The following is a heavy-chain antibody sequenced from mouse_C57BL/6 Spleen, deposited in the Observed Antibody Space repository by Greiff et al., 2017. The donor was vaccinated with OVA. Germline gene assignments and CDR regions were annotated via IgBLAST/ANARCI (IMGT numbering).Heavy chain of an antibody. CDR1: GFSLTSYG. CDR3: ARGLLSLSLDY. Sequence: VHLVESGPGLVAPSQSLSITCTVSGFSLTSYGVDWVRQSPGKGLEWLGVIWGVGSTNYNSALKSRLSISKDNSKSQVFLKMNSLQTDDTAMDYCARGLLSLSLDYWGQGTSVTVSS. V-gene: IGHV2-6*01. D-gene: IGHD2-10*01. J-gene: IGHJ4*01. CDR2: IWGVGST.